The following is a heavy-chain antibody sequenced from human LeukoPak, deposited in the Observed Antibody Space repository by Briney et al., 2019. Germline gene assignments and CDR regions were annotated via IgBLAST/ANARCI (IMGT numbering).Heavy chain of an antibody. Sequence: SETLSLTCAVYGGSFSGYYWSWIRQPPGKGLEWIGEINHSGSTNYNPSLKSRVTISLDTSKNQFSLKLSSVTAEDTAVYYCARDPYSGSYGAYYYYYMDVWGKGTTVTISS. D-gene: IGHD1-26*01. CDR1: GGSFSGYY. CDR2: INHSGST. CDR3: ARDPYSGSYGAYYYYYMDV. V-gene: IGHV4-34*01. J-gene: IGHJ6*03.